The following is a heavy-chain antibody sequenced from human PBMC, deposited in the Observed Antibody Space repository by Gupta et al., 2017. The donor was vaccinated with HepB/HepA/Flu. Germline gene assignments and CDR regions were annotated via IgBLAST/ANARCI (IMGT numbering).Heavy chain of an antibody. CDR3: ASLYSGSYH. Sequence: EVQPAESGGGLVQPVGSLRLSCAASGFPFSSYEMNWVRQAPGKGLEWVSYISSSGSTIYYADSVKRRFTISRDNAKNSLYMPMNSLRAEDTAVYYCASLYSGSYHWGQGYLVTVSS. CDR2: ISSSGSTI. D-gene: IGHD1-26*01. CDR1: GFPFSSYE. V-gene: IGHV3-48*03. J-gene: IGHJ5*02.